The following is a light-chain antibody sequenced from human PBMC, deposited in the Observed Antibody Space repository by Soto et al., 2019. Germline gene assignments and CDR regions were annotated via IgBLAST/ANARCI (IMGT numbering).Light chain of an antibody. CDR1: ASDVGAYDY. CDR3: SSSTSSSTLV. CDR2: EVR. J-gene: IGLJ1*01. V-gene: IGLV2-14*01. Sequence: QSALTQPASVSGSPGQSITISCTGTASDVGAYDYVSWYQHHPGKPPKLLIFEVRDRPSGVSNRFSGSKSGNTASLTISGLQPEDEADYFCSSSTSSSTLVFGTGTKVTV.